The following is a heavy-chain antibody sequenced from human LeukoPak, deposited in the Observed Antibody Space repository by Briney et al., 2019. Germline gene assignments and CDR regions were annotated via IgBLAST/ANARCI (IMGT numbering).Heavy chain of an antibody. CDR2: IIPIFGTA. J-gene: IGHJ5*02. CDR1: GGTFSSYA. CDR3: ASSYCSSTSCSYWFDP. D-gene: IGHD2-2*01. V-gene: IGHV1-69*13. Sequence: ASVKVSCKASGGTFSSYAISWVRQAPGQGLEWMGGIIPIFGTANYAQKFQGRVTITADESTSTAYMELSSLRSEDTAVYYCASSYCSSTSCSYWFDPWGQGTLVTVSS.